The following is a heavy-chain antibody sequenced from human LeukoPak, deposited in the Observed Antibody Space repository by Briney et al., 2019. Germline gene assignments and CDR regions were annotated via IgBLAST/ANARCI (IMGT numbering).Heavy chain of an antibody. CDR3: AKDMYAYGAYARPNNGMDV. CDR1: GFTFGDYS. CDR2: LCWNGGTI. D-gene: IGHD4-17*01. J-gene: IGHJ6*02. V-gene: IGHV3-9*01. Sequence: GGSLRLSCAASGFTFGDYSMHWVRQAPGKGLEWVSGLCWNGGTIDYADSVRGRFTISGDNAKNSLYLQMNSLRAEDTALYYCAKDMYAYGAYARPNNGMDVWGHGTTVTVSS.